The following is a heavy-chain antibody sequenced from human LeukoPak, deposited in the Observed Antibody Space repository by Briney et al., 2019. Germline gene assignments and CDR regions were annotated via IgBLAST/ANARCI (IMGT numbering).Heavy chain of an antibody. CDR2: ISSSGSTI. CDR1: GSTFSDYY. Sequence: PGGSLRLSCAASGSTFSDYYMSWIRQAPGKGLEWVSYISSSGSTIYYADSVKGRFTISRDNAKNSLYLQMNSLRAEDTAVCYCARDHYYDFWRGYDYWGQGTLVTVSS. V-gene: IGHV3-11*04. CDR3: ARDHYYDFWRGYDY. D-gene: IGHD3-3*01. J-gene: IGHJ4*02.